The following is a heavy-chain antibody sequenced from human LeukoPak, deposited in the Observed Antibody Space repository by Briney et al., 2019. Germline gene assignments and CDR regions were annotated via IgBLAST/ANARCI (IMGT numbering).Heavy chain of an antibody. CDR2: ISGSGGST. Sequence: LSLTCTVSGGSISSSSYYWGWIRQPPGKGLEWVSAISGSGGSTYYADSVKGRFTISRDNAKNSLYLQINSLRAEDTAVYDCARIGIVVKSYMGSNWGQGTLVTVSS. V-gene: IGHV3-11*04. CDR3: ARIGIVVKSYMGSN. D-gene: IGHD2-21*01. CDR1: GGSISSSS. J-gene: IGHJ4*02.